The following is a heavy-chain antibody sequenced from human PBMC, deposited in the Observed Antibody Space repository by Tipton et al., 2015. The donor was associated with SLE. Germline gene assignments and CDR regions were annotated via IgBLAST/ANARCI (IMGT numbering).Heavy chain of an antibody. D-gene: IGHD1-26*01. CDR2: AYTTGSP. J-gene: IGHJ4*01. V-gene: IGHV4-61*02. Sequence: TLSLTCTVSGVSISSASYYWNWIRQPAGKGLEWIGRAYTTGSPYYNPSLKSRVTISVDTSRNQFSLKLTSVTAADTAVYYCAIPTVGATGGFDSWGHGTLVIVSS. CDR3: AIPTVGATGGFDS. CDR1: GVSISSASYY.